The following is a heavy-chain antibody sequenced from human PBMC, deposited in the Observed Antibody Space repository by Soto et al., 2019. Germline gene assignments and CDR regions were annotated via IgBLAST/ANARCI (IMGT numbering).Heavy chain of an antibody. V-gene: IGHV4-59*01. D-gene: IGHD4-4*01. CDR3: AREEVTTNNWFDP. CDR1: GGSISSYY. J-gene: IGHJ5*02. Sequence: PSETLSLTCTVSGGSISSYYWSWIRQPPGKGLELIGYIYYSGSTNYNPSLKSRVTISVDTSKNQFSLKLSSVTAADTAVYYCAREEVTTNNWFDPWGQGTLVTVSS. CDR2: IYYSGST.